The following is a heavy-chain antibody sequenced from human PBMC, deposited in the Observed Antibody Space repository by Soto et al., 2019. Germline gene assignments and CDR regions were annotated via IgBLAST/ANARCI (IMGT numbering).Heavy chain of an antibody. CDR2: INHSVTT. V-gene: IGHV4-34*01. Sequence: PSETLSLTCAVYGGSFSGYYWSWIRQPPGKGLEWIGEINHSVTTYYNPSLKSRVTITVDTSKNQVSLNLSSVTAADTAVYYCARGLGFGGVVTMYDSWGQGTPVTVSS. CDR1: GGSFSGYY. D-gene: IGHD3-16*01. CDR3: ARGLGFGGVVTMYDS. J-gene: IGHJ4*02.